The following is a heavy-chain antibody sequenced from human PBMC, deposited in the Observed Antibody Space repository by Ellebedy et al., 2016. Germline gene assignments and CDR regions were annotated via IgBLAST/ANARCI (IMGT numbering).Heavy chain of an antibody. D-gene: IGHD4-17*01. V-gene: IGHV1-2*02. CDR1: GYTFTGYY. J-gene: IGHJ3*02. CDR3: ARVQDYGADDAFDI. Sequence: ASVKVSCXASGYTFTGYYMHWVRQAPGQGLEWMGWINPNSGDTNYAQKFQGRVTMTRDTSISTAYMELSRLRSDDTAVYYCARVQDYGADDAFDIWGQGTMVTVSS. CDR2: INPNSGDT.